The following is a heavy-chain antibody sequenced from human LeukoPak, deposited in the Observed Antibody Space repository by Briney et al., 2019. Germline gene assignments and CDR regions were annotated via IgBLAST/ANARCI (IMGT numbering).Heavy chain of an antibody. J-gene: IGHJ4*02. CDR3: ARGSVKNPRHSDY. CDR1: QYTFTASM. Sequence: ASVKVSCKASQYTFTASMLHCGHDTPGQGLEWMGWINPSSGDTYYAQKFQGRVTMTRDTSITPAYMELSRLRSDDTAVYYCARGSVKNPRHSDYWVQGSLVTVSS. V-gene: IGHV1-2*02. D-gene: IGHD2/OR15-2a*01. CDR2: INPSSGDT.